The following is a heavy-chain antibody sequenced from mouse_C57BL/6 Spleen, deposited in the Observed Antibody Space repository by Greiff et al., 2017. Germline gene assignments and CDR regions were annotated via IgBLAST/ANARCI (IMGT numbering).Heavy chain of an antibody. CDR2: IDPSDSYT. D-gene: IGHD2-1*01. CDR3: ARGENGNSWLAY. CDR1: GYTFTSYW. J-gene: IGHJ3*01. Sequence: QVQLQQPGAELVMPGASVKLSCKASGYTFTSYWMHWVKQRPGQGLEWIGEIDPSDSYTNYNQKVKGKSTLTVDKSSSTAYMQLSSLTSEDSAVYYCARGENGNSWLAYWGQGTLVTVSA. V-gene: IGHV1-69*01.